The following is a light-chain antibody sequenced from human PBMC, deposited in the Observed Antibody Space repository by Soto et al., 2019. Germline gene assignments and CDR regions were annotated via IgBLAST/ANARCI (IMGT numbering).Light chain of an antibody. V-gene: IGKV3-11*01. Sequence: EIVLTQSPATLSLSPGERATLSCRASQSVYTYLTWYQQKPGQAPRLLIYDASNRATGIPARFSGRGSGTDFTLTISSLEPEDFAVYYCQQRSNWPTFGQGTRLEIK. J-gene: IGKJ5*01. CDR1: QSVYTY. CDR2: DAS. CDR3: QQRSNWPT.